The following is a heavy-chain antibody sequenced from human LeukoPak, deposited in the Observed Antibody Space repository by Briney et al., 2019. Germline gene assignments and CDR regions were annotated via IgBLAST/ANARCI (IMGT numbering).Heavy chain of an antibody. CDR3: ARVGCGGGNCYPPYNWFDP. CDR2: INPNSGGT. Sequence: HGASVKVSCKASGYTFTGYYMHWVRQAPGQGLEWMGWINPNSGGTNYAQKFQGRVTMTRDTSISTAYMELSRLKSDDTAVYYCARVGCGGGNCYPPYNWFDPWGQGTLVTVSS. CDR1: GYTFTGYY. J-gene: IGHJ5*02. V-gene: IGHV1-2*02. D-gene: IGHD2-15*01.